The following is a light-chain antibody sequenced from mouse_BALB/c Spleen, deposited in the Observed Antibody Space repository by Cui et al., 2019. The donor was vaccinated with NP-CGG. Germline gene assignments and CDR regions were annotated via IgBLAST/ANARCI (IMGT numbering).Light chain of an antibody. V-gene: IGLV1*01. CDR3: ALWYSNHWV. CDR2: GTN. J-gene: IGLJ1*01. Sequence: HAVLPQDSALTTSPSETVTLTCRSSTGAVTTSNYANWVQEKPDHLFTGLIGGTNNRAPGVPARFSGSLIGDKAALTITGAQTEDEAIYFCALWYSNHWVFGGGTKLTVL. CDR1: TGAVTTSNY.